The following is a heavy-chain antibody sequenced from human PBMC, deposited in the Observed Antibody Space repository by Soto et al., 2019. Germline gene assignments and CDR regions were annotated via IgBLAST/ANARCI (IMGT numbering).Heavy chain of an antibody. D-gene: IGHD1-20*01. V-gene: IGHV3-30-3*01. CDR2: ISYDGSNK. J-gene: IGHJ6*02. CDR3: AREFLTGVYGMDV. CDR1: GGSVSSNSYS. Sequence: LSLTCTVSGGSVSSNSYSWGWVRQAPGKGLEWVAVISYDGSNKYYADSVKGRFTISRDNSKNTLYLQMNSLRAEDTAVYYCAREFLTGVYGMDVWGQGNTVTVS.